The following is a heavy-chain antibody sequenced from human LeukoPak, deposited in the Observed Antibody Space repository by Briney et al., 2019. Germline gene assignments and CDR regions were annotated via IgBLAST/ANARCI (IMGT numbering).Heavy chain of an antibody. Sequence: GASVKVSCKAYGYTFTSYYMHWVRQPPGQGLEWMGVINTSGGSTSYAQKFQGRVTMTKDMSTSTVYMELSSLRSEDTAVYYWARERATYYDYVWGSYRPDAFDIWGQGTMVTVSS. D-gene: IGHD3-16*02. V-gene: IGHV1-46*01. CDR1: GYTFTSYY. J-gene: IGHJ3*02. CDR2: INTSGGST. CDR3: ARERATYYDYVWGSYRPDAFDI.